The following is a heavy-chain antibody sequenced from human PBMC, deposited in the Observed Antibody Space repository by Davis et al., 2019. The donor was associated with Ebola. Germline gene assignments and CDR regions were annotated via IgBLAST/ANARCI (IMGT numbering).Heavy chain of an antibody. CDR2: ISGRTKAV. J-gene: IGHJ4*02. CDR3: ARLKGITGTTPDY. Sequence: GESLKISCAASGFIFSDYYMSWIRQAPGKGLERVSYISGRTKAVFYGDSVKGRFTISRDSAKSSLHLQMNSLRAEDTAVYYCARLKGITGTTPDYWGQGILVTVSS. D-gene: IGHD1-7*01. V-gene: IGHV3-11*01. CDR1: GFIFSDYY.